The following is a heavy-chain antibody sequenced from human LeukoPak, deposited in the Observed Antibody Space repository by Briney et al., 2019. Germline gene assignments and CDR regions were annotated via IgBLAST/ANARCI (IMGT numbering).Heavy chain of an antibody. V-gene: IGHV3-20*01. CDR1: GFSLQSYG. CDR2: INWNAGST. D-gene: IGHD5-18*01. CDR3: VRETDYSYVFDN. J-gene: IGHJ5*02. Sequence: PGGSLRLSCAASGFSLQSYGMSWVRQAPGKGLEWVSDINWNAGSTRYADSVRGRFTMSRDDATNVLYLQMNSLRAEDTAFYHCVRETDYSYVFDNWGQGTLVTVSS.